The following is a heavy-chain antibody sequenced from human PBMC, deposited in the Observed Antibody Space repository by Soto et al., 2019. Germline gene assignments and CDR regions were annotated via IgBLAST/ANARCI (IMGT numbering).Heavy chain of an antibody. D-gene: IGHD1-26*01. V-gene: IGHV4-39*01. CDR3: ASSRREPPEGFDS. Sequence: QLQLQESGPGLVKPSETLSLTCTVSCGSMSNGGYYWGWIRQPPGKGLEWIGSIYYNGSTYNNPSLMSRLTLSIDTSKAQFSLKGTSVSAAEAAVYYFASSRREPPEGFDSWGQGTLVTVSP. J-gene: IGHJ4*02. CDR2: IYYNGST. CDR1: CGSMSNGGYY.